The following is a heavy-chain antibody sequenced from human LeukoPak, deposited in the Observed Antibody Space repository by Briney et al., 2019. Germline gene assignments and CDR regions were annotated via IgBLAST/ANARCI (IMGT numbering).Heavy chain of an antibody. CDR2: ISAYNGNT. CDR3: ARGQYDRGNYYYMDV. CDR1: GYTFTSYG. D-gene: IGHD3-22*01. V-gene: IGHV1-18*01. Sequence: ASVKVSCKASGYTFTSYGISWVRQAPGQGLEWMGWISAYNGNTNYAQKLQGRVTVTTDTSTSTAYMELRSLRSDDTAVYYCARGQYDRGNYYYMDVWGKGTTVTVSS. J-gene: IGHJ6*03.